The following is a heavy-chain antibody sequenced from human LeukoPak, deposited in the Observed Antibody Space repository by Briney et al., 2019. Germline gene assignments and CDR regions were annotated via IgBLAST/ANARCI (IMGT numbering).Heavy chain of an antibody. CDR3: ARGNDYYGSGSYKY. CDR1: GGSFSGYY. Sequence: SETLSLTCAVYGGSFSGYYWSWLRQPPGKGLEWIGEINHSGSTNYNPSLKSRVTISVDTSKNQFSLKLSSVTAADTAVYYCARGNDYYGSGSYKYWGQGTLVTASS. CDR2: INHSGST. D-gene: IGHD3-10*01. V-gene: IGHV4-34*01. J-gene: IGHJ4*02.